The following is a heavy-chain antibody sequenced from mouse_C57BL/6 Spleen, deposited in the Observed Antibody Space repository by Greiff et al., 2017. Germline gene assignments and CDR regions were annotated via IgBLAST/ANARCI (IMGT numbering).Heavy chain of an antibody. CDR1: GFTFSSYA. CDR3: ARDDPPFGYCLDY. D-gene: IGHD2-3*01. Sequence: EVKLVESGGGLVKPGGSLKLSCAASGFTFSSYAMSWVRQTPEKRLEWVATISDGGSYTYYPDNVKGRFTISRDNAKNNLYLQMSHLKSEDTAMYYCARDDPPFGYCLDYWGQGTTLTVSS. CDR2: ISDGGSYT. V-gene: IGHV5-4*01. J-gene: IGHJ2*01.